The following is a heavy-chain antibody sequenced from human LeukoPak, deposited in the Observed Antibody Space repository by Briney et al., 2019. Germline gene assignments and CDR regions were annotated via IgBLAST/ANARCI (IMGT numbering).Heavy chain of an antibody. D-gene: IGHD5-18*01. CDR3: ARDGDKAMVTDY. CDR2: INPNSDGT. Sequence: ASVKLFYNSSRYTFTFYYMHCAPQPPGQACVGVVYINPNSDGTNYAQKFQGRVTMTRDTSISTAYMELSRLRSDDTAVYYCARDGDKAMVTDYWGQGTLVTVSS. CDR1: RYTFTFYY. V-gene: IGHV1-2*02. J-gene: IGHJ4*02.